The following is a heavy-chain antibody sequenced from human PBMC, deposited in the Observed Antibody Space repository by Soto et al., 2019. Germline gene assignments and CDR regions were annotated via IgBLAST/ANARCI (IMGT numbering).Heavy chain of an antibody. CDR1: GGSISSGDYS. J-gene: IGHJ4*02. V-gene: IGHV4-30-2*01. CDR2: IYYGGST. Sequence: QLQLQESGSGLVKPSQTLSLTCAVSGGSISSGDYSWNWIRQPPGKGLEWIGYIYYGGSTYYNPSLQSRVPMSVDRSRNQFSLKLNSVTAADTAVYYCARVRREYDISGPVDYWGQGTLVTVSS. CDR3: ARVRREYDISGPVDY. D-gene: IGHD3-9*01.